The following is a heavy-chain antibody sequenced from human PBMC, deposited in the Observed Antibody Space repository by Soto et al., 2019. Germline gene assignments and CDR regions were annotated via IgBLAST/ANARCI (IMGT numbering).Heavy chain of an antibody. CDR3: ARSVDLDH. D-gene: IGHD2-15*01. Sequence: ASVKVSCQAAGYTFTGYYMHWVRQAPGQGLEWMGWINPNSGGTNYVQKFQGRVTMTRDTSINTAYMELNSLRAEDTAVYYCARSVDLDHWGQGTLVTDPS. J-gene: IGHJ4*02. CDR2: INPNSGGT. V-gene: IGHV1-2*02. CDR1: GYTFTGYY.